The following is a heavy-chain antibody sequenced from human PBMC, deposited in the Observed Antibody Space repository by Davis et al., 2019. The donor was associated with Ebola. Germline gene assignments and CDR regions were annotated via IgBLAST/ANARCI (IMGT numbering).Heavy chain of an antibody. CDR2: MNPNSGNT. J-gene: IGHJ4*02. CDR1: GYTFTTYQ. V-gene: IGHV1-8*02. Sequence: ASVKVSCKASGYTFTTYQMHWVRQATGQGLEWMGWMNPNSGNTGYAQKFQGRVTMTRNTSISTAYMELSSLRSEDTAVYYCAGGGTPQQVWGQGTLVTVSS. CDR3: AGGGTPQQV. D-gene: IGHD6-13*01.